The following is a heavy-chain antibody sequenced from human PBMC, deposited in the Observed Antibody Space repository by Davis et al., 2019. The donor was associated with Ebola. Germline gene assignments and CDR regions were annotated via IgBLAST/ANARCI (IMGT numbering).Heavy chain of an antibody. J-gene: IGHJ4*02. V-gene: IGHV1-69*05. CDR1: GGTFSSYA. CDR3: ARDLFSAIVGATTIDY. Sequence: SVKVSCKASGGTFSSYAISWVRQAPGQGLEWMGGIIPIFGTANYAQKFQGRVTMTRDTSTSTVYMELSSLRSEDTAVYYCARDLFSAIVGATTIDYWGQGTLVTVSS. CDR2: IIPIFGTA. D-gene: IGHD1-26*01.